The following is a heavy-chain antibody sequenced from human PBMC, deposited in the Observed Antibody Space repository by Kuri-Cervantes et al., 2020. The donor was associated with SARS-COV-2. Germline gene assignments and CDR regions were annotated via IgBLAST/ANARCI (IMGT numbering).Heavy chain of an antibody. CDR3: AREGRNYCSSTNCYRVGRLRLDY. D-gene: IGHD2-2*02. CDR1: DGSFSGYY. CDR2: INHSGNT. V-gene: IGHV4-34*01. Sequence: SETLSLTCVVYDGSFSGYYWSWIRQPPGKGLEWIGEINHSGNTKYNPSLKSRVTISVDTSKNQFFLRLSSVTAAGTAIYYCAREGRNYCSSTNCYRVGRLRLDYWGQGSLVTVSS. J-gene: IGHJ4*02.